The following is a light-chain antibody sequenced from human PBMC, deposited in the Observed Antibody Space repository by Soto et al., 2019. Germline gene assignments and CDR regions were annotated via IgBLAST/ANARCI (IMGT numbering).Light chain of an antibody. CDR1: QSVSSN. Sequence: EIVMTQSPATLSVSPGERATFSCRASQSVSSNLAWYQQKPGQAPRLLIYGASIRATGIPARFSGSGSGTEFTLTISSLQSEDFAVYYCQQYYSRPYTFGQGTKLEIK. CDR3: QQYYSRPYT. J-gene: IGKJ2*01. V-gene: IGKV3-15*01. CDR2: GAS.